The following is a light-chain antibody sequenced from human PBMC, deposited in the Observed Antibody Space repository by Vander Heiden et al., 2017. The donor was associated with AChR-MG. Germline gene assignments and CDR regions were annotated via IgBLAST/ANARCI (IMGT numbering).Light chain of an antibody. V-gene: IGKV1-33*01. CDR3: QQYDYVLLT. CDR2: DAS. Sequence: DIQMTQSPPSLSASVGDRVTITCHASQDISNYLNWYQQKPGKAPKLLIYDASNLETGVPSRFSGSGSGTDYTFTISSLQPEDIATYYCQQYDYVLLTFGGGTKVEIK. J-gene: IGKJ4*01. CDR1: QDISNY.